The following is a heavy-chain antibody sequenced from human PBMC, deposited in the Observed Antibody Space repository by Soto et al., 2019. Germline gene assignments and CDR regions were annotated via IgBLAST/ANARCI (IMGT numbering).Heavy chain of an antibody. V-gene: IGHV3-23*01. Sequence: PGGSLRLSCAASGFTFSSYAMSWVRQAPGKGLEWVSAISGSGGSTYYADSVKGRFTISRDNSKNTLYLQMNSLRAEDTAVYYCAKDRHPRPDYGDHPMGYYYYMDVRGKGTKVTVSS. J-gene: IGHJ6*03. CDR1: GFTFSSYA. CDR3: AKDRHPRPDYGDHPMGYYYYMDV. D-gene: IGHD4-17*01. CDR2: ISGSGGST.